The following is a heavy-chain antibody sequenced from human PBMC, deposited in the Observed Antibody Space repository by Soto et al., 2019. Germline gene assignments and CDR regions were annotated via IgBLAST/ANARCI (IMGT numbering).Heavy chain of an antibody. V-gene: IGHV2-5*01. CDR3: AHRGYGDYPRDNWFDP. Sequence: KESGPTLVNPTQTLTLTCTFSGFSLNPGGAGVGWIRQPPGEALEWLALIYWNEDIRYSPSLKSRLTITKDTSKNQVVLTMTNMDPVDTATYYCAHRGYGDYPRDNWFDPWGQGTLVTVSS. CDR2: IYWNEDI. CDR1: GFSLNPGGAG. D-gene: IGHD4-17*01. J-gene: IGHJ5*02.